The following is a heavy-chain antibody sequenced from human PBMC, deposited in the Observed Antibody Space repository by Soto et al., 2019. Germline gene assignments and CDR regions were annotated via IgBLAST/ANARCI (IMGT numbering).Heavy chain of an antibody. Sequence: SETLSLTCTVSGGSISSYYWSWILQPPGKGLEWIGYIYYSGSTNYNPSLKSRVTISVDTSKNQFSLKLSSVTAADTAVYYCARETEQQLVLDYWGQGTLVTVSS. CDR2: IYYSGST. CDR1: GGSISSYY. V-gene: IGHV4-59*01. J-gene: IGHJ4*02. CDR3: ARETEQQLVLDY. D-gene: IGHD6-13*01.